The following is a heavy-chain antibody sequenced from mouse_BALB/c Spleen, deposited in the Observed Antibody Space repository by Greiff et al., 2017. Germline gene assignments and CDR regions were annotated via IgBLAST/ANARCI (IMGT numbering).Heavy chain of an antibody. CDR3: TRWAYYRYFDY. J-gene: IGHJ2*01. Sequence: VQLKQSGTVLARPGASVKMSCKASGYTFTSYWMHWVKQRPGQGLEWIGAIYPGNSDTSYNQKFKGKAKLTAVTSTSTAYMELSSLTNEDSAVYYCTRWAYYRYFDYWGQGTTLTVSS. CDR1: GYTFTSYW. D-gene: IGHD2-12*01. V-gene: IGHV1-5*01. CDR2: IYPGNSDT.